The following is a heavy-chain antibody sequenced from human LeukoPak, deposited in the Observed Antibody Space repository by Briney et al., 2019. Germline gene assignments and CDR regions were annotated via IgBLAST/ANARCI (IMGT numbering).Heavy chain of an antibody. Sequence: SETLSLTCTVSGGSISSSSYYWGWIRQPPGKGLEWIGSIYYNGSTYYNPSLKSRVTISVDTSKNQFSLRLTSVTAADTAVYYCARLGDAYNLLLDYWGQGTLVTVSS. CDR3: ARLGDAYNLLLDY. J-gene: IGHJ4*02. V-gene: IGHV4-39*01. D-gene: IGHD5-24*01. CDR2: IYYNGST. CDR1: GGSISSSSYY.